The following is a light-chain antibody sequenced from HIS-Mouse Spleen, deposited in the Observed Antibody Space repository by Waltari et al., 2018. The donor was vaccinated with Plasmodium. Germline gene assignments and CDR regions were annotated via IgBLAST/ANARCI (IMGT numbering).Light chain of an antibody. J-gene: IGLJ3*02. CDR3: YSTDSSGNHRV. V-gene: IGLV3-10*01. CDR1: ALPKKY. Sequence: SYELTQPPSVSVSPGQTARITCSGDALPKKYAYWYQQKSGQAPVLVIYEDSKRPSGIPEGCSCSSSGTMATLTISGAQVEDEADYYCYSTDSSGNHRVFGGGTKLTVL. CDR2: EDS.